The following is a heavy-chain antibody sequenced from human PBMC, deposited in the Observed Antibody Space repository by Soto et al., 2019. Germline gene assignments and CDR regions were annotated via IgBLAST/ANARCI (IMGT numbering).Heavy chain of an antibody. Sequence: LGGSLRLSCAASGFTFSSYSMNWVRQAPGKGLEWVSYISSSSSTIYYADSVKGRFTISRDNAKNSLYLQMNSLRAEDTAVYYCAREGLEWLLSTTMDVWGKGTTVTVSS. CDR2: ISSSSSTI. CDR3: AREGLEWLLSTTMDV. D-gene: IGHD3-3*01. J-gene: IGHJ6*04. CDR1: GFTFSSYS. V-gene: IGHV3-48*01.